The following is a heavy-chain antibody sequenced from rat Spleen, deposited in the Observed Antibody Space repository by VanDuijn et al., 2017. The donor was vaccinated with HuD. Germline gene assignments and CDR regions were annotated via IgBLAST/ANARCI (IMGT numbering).Heavy chain of an antibody. J-gene: IGHJ2*01. V-gene: IGHV5-29*01. D-gene: IGHD1-11*01. Sequence: EVQLVESGGGLVQPGRSLKLSCAASGFTLSNYGMAWVRQISTKGLEWVATISYDGTGTYYRDSVKGRFSISRDNAKSSLYLQMDSLRSEDTATYYCTRHEDYGGYSRDYFGYWGQGVMVTVSS. CDR3: TRHEDYGGYSRDYFGY. CDR1: GFTLSNYG. CDR2: ISYDGTGT.